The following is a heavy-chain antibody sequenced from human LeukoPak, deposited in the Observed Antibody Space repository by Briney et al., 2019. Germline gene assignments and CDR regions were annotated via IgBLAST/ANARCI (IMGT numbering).Heavy chain of an antibody. J-gene: IGHJ6*02. V-gene: IGHV3-11*01. Sequence: GGSLRLSCVASGLTFSDYFMSWIRQAPGKGLELVSYVSNTGTIMRYADSVKGRFTISRDNARNSLYLQMNSLRAEDTAVYYCAKDRRYPAYYYYGMDVWGQGTTVTVSS. CDR2: VSNTGTIM. D-gene: IGHD1-26*01. CDR3: AKDRRYPAYYYYGMDV. CDR1: GLTFSDYF.